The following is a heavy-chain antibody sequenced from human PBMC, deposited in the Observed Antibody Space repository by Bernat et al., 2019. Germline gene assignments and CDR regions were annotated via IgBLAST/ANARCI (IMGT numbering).Heavy chain of an antibody. D-gene: IGHD3-3*01. J-gene: IGHJ6*02. CDR3: ARDTIFGVSLGDYGMDV. Sequence: QVQLVESGGGVVQPGRSLRLSCAASGFTFSSYAMHWVRQAPGKGLEWVAVISYDGSNKYYADSVKGRFTISRYNSKNTLYLQMNSLRAEDTAVYYCARDTIFGVSLGDYGMDVWGQGTTVTVSS. CDR1: GFTFSSYA. CDR2: ISYDGSNK. V-gene: IGHV3-30-3*01.